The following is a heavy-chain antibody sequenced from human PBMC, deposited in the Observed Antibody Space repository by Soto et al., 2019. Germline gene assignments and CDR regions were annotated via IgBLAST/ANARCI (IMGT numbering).Heavy chain of an antibody. Sequence: QVQLVQSGAEVKKPGSSVKVSCKASGGTFSSYAISWVRQAPGQGLEWMGGIIPIFGTANYAQKFQGRVKITADESTSTAYMELSSLRSEDTAVYYCARGEYDILTGSHYYYGMDVWGQGTTVTVSS. CDR1: GGTFSSYA. D-gene: IGHD3-9*01. CDR2: IIPIFGTA. CDR3: ARGEYDILTGSHYYYGMDV. J-gene: IGHJ6*02. V-gene: IGHV1-69*01.